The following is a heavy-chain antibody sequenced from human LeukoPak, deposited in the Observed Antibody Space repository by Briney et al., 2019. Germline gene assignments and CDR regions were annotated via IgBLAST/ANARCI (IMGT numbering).Heavy chain of an antibody. CDR2: IYYSRST. CDR3: ARPIAVAAHFDY. V-gene: IGHV4-39*01. J-gene: IGHJ4*02. Sequence: PSETLSLTCTVSGGSISSSSYYWGWIRQPPGKGLEWIGSIYYSRSTYYNPSLKSRVTISVDTSKNQFSLKLSSVTAADTAVYYCARPIAVAAHFDYWGQGTLVTVSS. D-gene: IGHD6-19*01. CDR1: GGSISSSSYY.